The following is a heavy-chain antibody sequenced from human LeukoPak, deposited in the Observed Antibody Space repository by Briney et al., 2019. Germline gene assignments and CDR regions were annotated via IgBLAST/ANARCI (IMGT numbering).Heavy chain of an antibody. D-gene: IGHD3-10*01. CDR2: IYYSGST. Sequence: SETLSLTCTVSGGSISSYYWSWIRQPPGKGLEWIGYIYYSGSTNYNPSLKSRVTISVDTSKNQFSLKLSSVTAADTAVYYCARGIDYYGSGGYLGAFDIWGQGTMVTVSS. CDR1: GGSISSYY. CDR3: ARGIDYYGSGGYLGAFDI. V-gene: IGHV4-59*12. J-gene: IGHJ3*02.